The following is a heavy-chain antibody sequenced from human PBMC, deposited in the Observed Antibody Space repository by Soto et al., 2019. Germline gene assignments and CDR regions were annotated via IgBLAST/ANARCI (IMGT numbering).Heavy chain of an antibody. V-gene: IGHV3-23*01. Sequence: GSLRVSCLASVFTFNKYALAWVRQAPGKGLEWVSAISGSGASTYDADSVKGRFTISRDNSNNTLYLQMNSLRAEDTAVYYCAKTPGVITVITSFDHWGQGTPVTVSS. CDR2: ISGSGAST. CDR1: VFTFNKYA. CDR3: AKTPGVITVITSFDH. D-gene: IGHD3-16*01. J-gene: IGHJ4*02.